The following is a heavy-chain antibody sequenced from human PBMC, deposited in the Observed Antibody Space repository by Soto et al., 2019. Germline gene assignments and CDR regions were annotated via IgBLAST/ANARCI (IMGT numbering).Heavy chain of an antibody. V-gene: IGHV1-69*01. D-gene: IGHD2-21*02. CDR1: GGTFSSYA. J-gene: IGHJ2*01. CDR3: ARDGCVDCPPSLYFDL. Sequence: QVQLVQSGAEVKKPGSSVKVSCKASGGTFSSYAISWVRQAPGQGLEWMGGIIPIFGTANYAQKFQGRVTITADESTSTAYMELSRLRSEDPAVYYCARDGCVDCPPSLYFDLWGRGTLVTVSS. CDR2: IIPIFGTA.